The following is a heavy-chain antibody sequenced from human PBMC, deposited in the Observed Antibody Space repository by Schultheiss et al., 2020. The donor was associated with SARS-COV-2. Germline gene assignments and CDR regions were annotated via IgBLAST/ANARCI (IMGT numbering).Heavy chain of an antibody. V-gene: IGHV3-48*04. CDR3: ARDPRVVPAATNHYYYYYMDV. D-gene: IGHD2-2*01. J-gene: IGHJ6*03. Sequence: GGSLRLSCAASGFTFSSYSMNWVRQAPGKGLEWVSYISSSGSTIYYADSVKGRFTISRDNAKNSLYLQMNSLRAEDTAVYYCARDPRVVPAATNHYYYYYMDVWGKGTTVTVSS. CDR1: GFTFSSYS. CDR2: ISSSGSTI.